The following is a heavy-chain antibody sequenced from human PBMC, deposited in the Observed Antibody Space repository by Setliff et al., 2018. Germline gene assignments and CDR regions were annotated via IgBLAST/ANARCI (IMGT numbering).Heavy chain of an antibody. CDR2: INHSGST. CDR1: GGTFSDYH. V-gene: IGHV4-34*01. CDR3: ARGRNVAARLLDT. D-gene: IGHD6-6*01. J-gene: IGHJ5*02. Sequence: SETLSLTCAAYGGTFSDYHWTWIRQPPGKGLEWIGEINHSGSTNYNPSLKSRVTISVDTSKSQFSLTMSSVTAADAAVYYYARGRNVAARLLDTWGQGSRVTVSS.